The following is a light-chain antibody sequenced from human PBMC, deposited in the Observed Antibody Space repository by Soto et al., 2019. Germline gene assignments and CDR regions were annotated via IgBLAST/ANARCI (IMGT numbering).Light chain of an antibody. J-gene: IGKJ2*01. V-gene: IGKV3-20*01. CDR1: QSFSSNS. Sequence: EIVLTQSPGTLSLSPGERATLSCRASQSFSSNSLAWYQQKPGQAPRLLIYGASSRATGIPDRFSGSGYGTDFTLTISRLEPEDFAVYYCQQYDSSPPVYTFGQGTKLEIK. CDR3: QQYDSSPPVYT. CDR2: GAS.